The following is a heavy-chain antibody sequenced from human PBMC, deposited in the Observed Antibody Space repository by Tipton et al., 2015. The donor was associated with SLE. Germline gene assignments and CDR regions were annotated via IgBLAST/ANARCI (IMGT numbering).Heavy chain of an antibody. D-gene: IGHD5-18*01. Sequence: SLRLSCAASGFTFSSYSMNWVRQAPGKGLEWVSSISSSSSYIYYADSVKGRFTISRDNAKNSLYLQMNSLRAEDTAVYYCAREAMGGGWFDPWGQGTLVTVSS. J-gene: IGHJ5*02. CDR1: GFTFSSYS. CDR3: AREAMGGGWFDP. V-gene: IGHV3-21*01. CDR2: ISSSSSYI.